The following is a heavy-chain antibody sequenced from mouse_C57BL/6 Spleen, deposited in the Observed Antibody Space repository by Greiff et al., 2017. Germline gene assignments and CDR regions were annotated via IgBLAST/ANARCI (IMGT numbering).Heavy chain of an antibody. CDR3: VREGMVRNAMDY. D-gene: IGHD2-2*01. CDR2: IRSKSSNYAT. J-gene: IGHJ4*01. Sequence: EVMLVESGGGLVQPKGSLTLSCAASGFTFNTYAMHWVRQAPGKGLEWVARIRSKSSNYATYYADSVQDSFTISRDDSQSMLYLQMNNLKTEDTAMYYCVREGMVRNAMDYWGQGTSVTVSS. CDR1: GFTFNTYA. V-gene: IGHV10-3*01.